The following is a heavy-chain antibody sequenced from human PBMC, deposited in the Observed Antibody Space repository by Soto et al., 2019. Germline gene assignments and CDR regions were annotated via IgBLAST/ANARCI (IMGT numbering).Heavy chain of an antibody. J-gene: IGHJ6*02. D-gene: IGHD6-6*01. Sequence: AASVKVSCKASGYTFTSYYMHWVRQAPGQGLEWMGIINPSGGSTSYAQKFQGRVTMTRDTSTSTVYMELSSLRSEDTAVYYCARDLSGEQLVRLGMDVWGQGTTVTVSS. V-gene: IGHV1-46*01. CDR1: GYTFTSYY. CDR2: INPSGGST. CDR3: ARDLSGEQLVRLGMDV.